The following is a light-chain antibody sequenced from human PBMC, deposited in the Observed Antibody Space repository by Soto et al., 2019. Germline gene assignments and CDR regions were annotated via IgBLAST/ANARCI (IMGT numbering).Light chain of an antibody. CDR3: QQSYFLPWT. Sequence: DTQMTQSPSSLSASVGDRVTITCRASQNVKTYLNWYQHKLGKDPKLLIYGASYLQSGVPSRFSGSGSGTDFTLTISSLQPEDFATYFCQQSYFLPWTFGQGTNVERK. V-gene: IGKV1-39*01. J-gene: IGKJ1*01. CDR1: QNVKTY. CDR2: GAS.